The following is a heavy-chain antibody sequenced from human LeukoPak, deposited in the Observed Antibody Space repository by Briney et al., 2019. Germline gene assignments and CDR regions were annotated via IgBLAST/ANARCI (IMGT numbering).Heavy chain of an antibody. CDR3: AKGGYSSYFDY. V-gene: IGHV3-23*01. Sequence: PGRSLRLSCAASGFTFSSYSMTWVRQAPGKGLDWVSTIRASGESTFYADSVKGRFTISRDNSKNTLYLQMNSLRAEDTAVYYCAKGGYSSYFDYRGQGTLVTVSS. D-gene: IGHD3-22*01. CDR2: IRASGEST. CDR1: GFTFSSYS. J-gene: IGHJ4*02.